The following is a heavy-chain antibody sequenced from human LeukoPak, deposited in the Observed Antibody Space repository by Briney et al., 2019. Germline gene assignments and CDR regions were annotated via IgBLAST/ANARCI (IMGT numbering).Heavy chain of an antibody. J-gene: IGHJ2*01. CDR2: ISGSGGST. V-gene: IGHV3-23*01. D-gene: IGHD6-19*01. Sequence: GGSLRLSCAASGFTFSSYAMSWVRQAPGKGLEWVSAISGSGGSTYYADSVKGRFTISRDNAKNSLYLQMNSLRDEDTAVYYCARDGSGWYPPYWYFDLWGRGTLVTVSS. CDR1: GFTFSSYA. CDR3: ARDGSGWYPPYWYFDL.